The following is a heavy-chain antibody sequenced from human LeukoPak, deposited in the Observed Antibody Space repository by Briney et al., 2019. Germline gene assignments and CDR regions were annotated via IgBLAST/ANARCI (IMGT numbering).Heavy chain of an antibody. V-gene: IGHV4-39*01. CDR3: AGSTYDNWFDP. Sequence: SETLSLTCTVSGGSISRGSYYWGWIRQPPGKGLEWIGTIYYSGSTYYNPSLKSRVTLSVETSKNQFSLKLSSVTAADTAVYYCAGSTYDNWFDPWGQGTLVTVSS. D-gene: IGHD2-8*01. CDR2: IYYSGST. J-gene: IGHJ5*02. CDR1: GGSISRGSYY.